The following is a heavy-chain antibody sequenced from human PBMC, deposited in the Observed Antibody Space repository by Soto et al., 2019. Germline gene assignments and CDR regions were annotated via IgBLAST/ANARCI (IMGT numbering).Heavy chain of an antibody. CDR1: GFTFSSYA. CDR3: AKFIWVGSGYEGNLYYFDY. V-gene: IGHV3-23*01. D-gene: IGHD5-12*01. J-gene: IGHJ4*02. CDR2: ISGSGGST. Sequence: GGSLRLSCAASGFTFSSYAMSWVRQAPGKGLEWVSAISGSGGSTYYADSVKGRFTISRDNSKNTLYLQMNSLRAEDTAVYYCAKFIWVGSGYEGNLYYFDYWGQGTLVTVSS.